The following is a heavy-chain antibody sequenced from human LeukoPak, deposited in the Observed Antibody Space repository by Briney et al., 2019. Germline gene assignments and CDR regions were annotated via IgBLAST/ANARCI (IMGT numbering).Heavy chain of an antibody. J-gene: IGHJ4*02. CDR3: AREKDTPIHGALDY. CDR2: ISSSGSSI. D-gene: IGHD5-18*01. CDR1: GFIFSDYY. Sequence: PGGSLRLSCAASGFIFSDYYMSWIRQAPGKGLEWVSYISSSGSSIYYADSVKGRFTISRDNAKNSLYLQMNSLRAEDTAVYYCAREKDTPIHGALDYWGQGTLVTVSS. V-gene: IGHV3-11*01.